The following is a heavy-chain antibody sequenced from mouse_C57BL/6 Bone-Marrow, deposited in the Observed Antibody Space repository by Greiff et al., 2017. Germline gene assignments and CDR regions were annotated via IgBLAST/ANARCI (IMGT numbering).Heavy chain of an antibody. J-gene: IGHJ1*03. CDR3: ARDCGRSYWYFDV. CDR1: GYTFTSYD. D-gene: IGHD1-1*01. V-gene: IGHV1-85*01. Sequence: QVQLKESGPELVKPGASVKLSCKASGYTFTSYDINWVKQRPGQGLEWIGWIYPRDGSTKYNEKFKGKATLTVDTSSRTAYMELHSLTSEDSAVYFCARDCGRSYWYFDVGGTGTTVTVTS. CDR2: IYPRDGST.